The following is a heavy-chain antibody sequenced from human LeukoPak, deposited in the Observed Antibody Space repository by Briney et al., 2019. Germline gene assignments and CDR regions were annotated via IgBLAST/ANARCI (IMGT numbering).Heavy chain of an antibody. CDR2: ISGSGGST. CDR3: AKGGGREDRAWFGEPDALQHFDY. V-gene: IGHV3-23*01. D-gene: IGHD3-10*01. J-gene: IGHJ4*02. Sequence: GGSLRLSCAASGFTFSSYAMSWVRQAPGKGLEWVSAISGSGGSTYYADSVKGRFTISRDNSKNTLYLQMNSLRAEDTAVYYYAKGGGREDRAWFGEPDALQHFDYWGQGTLVTVSS. CDR1: GFTFSSYA.